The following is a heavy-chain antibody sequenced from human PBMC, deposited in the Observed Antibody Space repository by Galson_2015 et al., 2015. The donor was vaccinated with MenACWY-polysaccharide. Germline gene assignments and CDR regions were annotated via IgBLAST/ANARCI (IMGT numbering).Heavy chain of an antibody. CDR3: ARAPTPYCSSTSCFNKYAFDI. V-gene: IGHV4-39*01. CDR2: VYYSGNT. D-gene: IGHD2-2*01. Sequence: GKGLEWIGIVYYSGNTYYNPSLESRVTISVDTSKNQFSLKLNSVTAADTALYYCARAPTPYCSSTSCFNKYAFDIWGQGTMVTVSS. J-gene: IGHJ3*02.